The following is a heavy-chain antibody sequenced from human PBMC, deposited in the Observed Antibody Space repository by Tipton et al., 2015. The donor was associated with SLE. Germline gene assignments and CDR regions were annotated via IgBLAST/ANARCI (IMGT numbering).Heavy chain of an antibody. Sequence: SLRLSCAASGFTFSSYGMHWVRQPPGKGLVWVSRIYFDGSSANYADSVKGRFTISRDNSKNTLYLQMNSLRAEDTAVFYCAKDAGSQGAFDIWGQGTMVTVSS. J-gene: IGHJ3*02. CDR3: AKDAGSQGAFDI. V-gene: IGHV3-NL1*01. CDR2: IYFDGSSA. CDR1: GFTFSSYG. D-gene: IGHD1-26*01.